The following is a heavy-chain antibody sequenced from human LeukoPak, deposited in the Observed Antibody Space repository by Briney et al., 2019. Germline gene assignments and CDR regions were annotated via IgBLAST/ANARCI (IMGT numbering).Heavy chain of an antibody. J-gene: IGHJ4*02. V-gene: IGHV3-21*01. CDR1: GFTFSSYS. Sequence: GGSLRLSCAASGFTFSSYSMSWVRQAPGKGLEWVSSISSSSSYIYYADSVKGRFTISRDNAKNSLYLQMNSLRAEDTAVYYCARKVDGYNNFDYWGQGTLVTVSS. D-gene: IGHD5-24*01. CDR2: ISSSSSYI. CDR3: ARKVDGYNNFDY.